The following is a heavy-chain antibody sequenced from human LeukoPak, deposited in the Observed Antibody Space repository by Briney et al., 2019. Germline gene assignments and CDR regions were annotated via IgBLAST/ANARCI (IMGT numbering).Heavy chain of an antibody. V-gene: IGHV3-23*01. CDR3: AKDIWLDPEGDY. Sequence: GGSLRLSCAASGFTFSSYAMSWVRQAPGKGLEWVSAIGGSGGSTYYADSVKGRFTISRDNSKDTLYLQMNSLRAEDTAVYYCAKDIWLDPEGDYWGQGTLVTVSS. J-gene: IGHJ4*02. CDR1: GFTFSSYA. D-gene: IGHD6-19*01. CDR2: IGGSGGST.